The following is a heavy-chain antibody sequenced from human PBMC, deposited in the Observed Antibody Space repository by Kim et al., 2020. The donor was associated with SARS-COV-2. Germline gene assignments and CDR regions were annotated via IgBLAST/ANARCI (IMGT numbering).Heavy chain of an antibody. V-gene: IGHV4-34*01. CDR1: GGSFSGYY. Sequence: SETLSLTCGVSGGSFSGYYWTWIRQPPGQGLEWIGEVYHTGATNFNPSLKGRVTISLDTAKTQVYLKVTSVTAADTAVYYCARSQRSVGIPSKRIIDVWGRGTTVSVSS. CDR2: VYHTGAT. D-gene: IGHD2-21*01. CDR3: ARSQRSVGIPSKRIIDV. J-gene: IGHJ6*03.